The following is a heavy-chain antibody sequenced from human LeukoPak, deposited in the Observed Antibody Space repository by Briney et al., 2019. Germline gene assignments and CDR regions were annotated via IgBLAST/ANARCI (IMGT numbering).Heavy chain of an antibody. CDR3: ARDGSGWSNY. V-gene: IGHV3-7*01. J-gene: IGHJ4*02. CDR2: IQQDGREI. D-gene: IGHD6-19*01. CDR1: GFSLSNYW. Sequence: GGSLRLSCVASGFSLSNYWMSWLRQVPGKGLGWVANIQQDGREIHYVDPVKGRFSISRDNAKNSLHLQMNSLRVEGTAMYYCARDGSGWSNYWGQGTLVTVSS.